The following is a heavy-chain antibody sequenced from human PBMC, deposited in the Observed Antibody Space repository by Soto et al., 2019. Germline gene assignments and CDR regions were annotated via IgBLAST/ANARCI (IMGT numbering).Heavy chain of an antibody. V-gene: IGHV3-23*01. CDR1: GFTFSSYA. J-gene: IGHJ5*02. CDR3: AKWSGWFDP. CDR2: SSGSGGST. Sequence: PGGSLRLSCAASGFTFSSYAMSWVRQAQGKGLEWVSASSGSGGSTYYAASAKGRFTISRDNSKITLYLQMNRLRAEDRAVYYCAKWSGWFDPWGQGTLVTVSS.